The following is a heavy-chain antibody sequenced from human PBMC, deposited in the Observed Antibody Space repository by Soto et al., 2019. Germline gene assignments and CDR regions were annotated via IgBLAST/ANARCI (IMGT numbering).Heavy chain of an antibody. CDR3: ARVRHPASDY. D-gene: IGHD2-2*01. CDR1: RGSFSGYY. Sequence: SETLSLTCAVSRGSFSGYYWSWVRQFPGKGLEWIGEISHTGSTNYNPSLKSRVTMSIDTSKKELSLKLSSLTAADTALYYCARVRHPASDYWGQGTMVTVSS. CDR2: ISHTGST. J-gene: IGHJ4*02. V-gene: IGHV4-34*01.